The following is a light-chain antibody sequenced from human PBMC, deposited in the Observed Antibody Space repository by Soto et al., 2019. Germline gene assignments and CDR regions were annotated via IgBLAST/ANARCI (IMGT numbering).Light chain of an antibody. J-gene: IGLJ1*01. CDR2: GND. CDR1: RSNIGAGYD. Sequence: QSVLTQPPSVSGAPGQRVTISCTGSRSNIGAGYDVHWYQQLPGTAPKLLIYGNDNRPSGVPDRFSGSKSGTSAFLAITGLQAEDEANYYCQTHDSSLSSYVFGTGTKVTVL. V-gene: IGLV1-40*01. CDR3: QTHDSSLSSYV.